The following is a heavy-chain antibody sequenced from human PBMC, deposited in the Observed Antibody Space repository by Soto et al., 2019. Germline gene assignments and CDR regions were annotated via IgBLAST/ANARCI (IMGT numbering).Heavy chain of an antibody. D-gene: IGHD3-10*01. J-gene: IGHJ4*02. CDR2: ISASGSAT. V-gene: IGHV3-23*01. Sequence: EVQVLESGGGLVQPGGSLRLSCAASGFTFSSYAMSWVRQAPGKGLEWVSTISASGSATYYADSVKGRFTISRDNSKNTLYLQMSSLRAEDSAVYFCARGSRDSYPGSRIFDLWGRGTRVTVSS. CDR1: GFTFSSYA. CDR3: ARGSRDSYPGSRIFDL.